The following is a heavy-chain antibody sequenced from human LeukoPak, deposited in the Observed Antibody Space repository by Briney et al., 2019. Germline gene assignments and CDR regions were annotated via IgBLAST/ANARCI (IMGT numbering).Heavy chain of an antibody. J-gene: IGHJ4*02. CDR2: IYPGDSDT. V-gene: IGHV5-51*01. D-gene: IGHD6-13*01. Sequence: GESLKISCQGSGYSFTTYWIAWVRQMPGKGLEWMGIIYPGDSDTRYSPSFQGQVTISADKSISTAYLQWSSLKDSDTAMYYFAIRVWQGSWYFDYWGQGTLVTVSS. CDR3: AIRVWQGSWYFDY. CDR1: GYSFTTYW.